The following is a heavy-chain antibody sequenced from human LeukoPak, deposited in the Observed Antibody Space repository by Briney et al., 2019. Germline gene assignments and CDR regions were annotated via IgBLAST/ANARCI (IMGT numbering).Heavy chain of an antibody. CDR3: ASSVVVVTAIGYAFDI. D-gene: IGHD2-21*02. J-gene: IGHJ3*02. V-gene: IGHV3-30*14. CDR2: ISYDGSNK. Sequence: GGSLRLSCAASGFTFSSYAMHWVRQAPGKGLEWVAVISYDGSNKYYADSVKGRFTISRDNSKNTLYLQMNSLRAEDTAVYYCASSVVVVTAIGYAFDIWGQGTMVTVSS. CDR1: GFTFSSYA.